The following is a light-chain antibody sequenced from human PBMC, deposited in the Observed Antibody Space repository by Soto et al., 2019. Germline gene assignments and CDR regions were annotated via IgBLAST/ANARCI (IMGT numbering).Light chain of an antibody. Sequence: EIVLTQSPGTLSLSPGERATLSCRASQSVSSSYLAWYQQKPGQAPRLLIYGASSRATGIPDRFSGSGSGTDFTLTISRLEPEDFAVYYCQKYGSSGATFGQGNKVDIK. CDR3: QKYGSSGAT. V-gene: IGKV3-20*01. CDR2: GAS. CDR1: QSVSSSY. J-gene: IGKJ1*01.